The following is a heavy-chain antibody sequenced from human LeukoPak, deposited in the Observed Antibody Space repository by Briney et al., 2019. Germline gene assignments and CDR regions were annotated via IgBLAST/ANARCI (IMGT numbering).Heavy chain of an antibody. D-gene: IGHD4-23*01. CDR2: INHSGST. Sequence: SETLSLTCAVYGGSFSGYYWSWIRQPPGKGLEWIGEINHSGSTNYNPSLKSRVTISIDTSKNQFSVSLSSMTAADTAVYYCSRLESGNPGVDWGQGTLVTVSS. J-gene: IGHJ4*02. CDR3: SRLESGNPGVD. CDR1: GGSFSGYY. V-gene: IGHV4-34*01.